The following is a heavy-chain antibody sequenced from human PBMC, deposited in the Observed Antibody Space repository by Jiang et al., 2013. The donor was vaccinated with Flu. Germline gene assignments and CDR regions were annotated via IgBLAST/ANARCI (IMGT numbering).Heavy chain of an antibody. D-gene: IGHD2-15*01. CDR3: ARDPGYCNGGRCRGIDY. J-gene: IGHJ4*02. Sequence: VQLLESGGGVVQPGRSLRLSCAASGFTFRRYAMHWVRQAPGKGLEWVAVIWYDESNKFYADSVKGRFSISRDNSKNTTYLQMHSLRAEDTAAYYCARDPGYCNGGRCRGIDYWGQGTLVTVSS. V-gene: IGHV3-33*01. CDR2: IWYDESNK. CDR1: GFTFRRYA.